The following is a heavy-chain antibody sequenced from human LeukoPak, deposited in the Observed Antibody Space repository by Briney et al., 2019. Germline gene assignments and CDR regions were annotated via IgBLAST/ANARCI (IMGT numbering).Heavy chain of an antibody. J-gene: IGHJ4*02. CDR2: ISAYNGNT. V-gene: IGHV1-18*01. D-gene: IGHD3-22*01. Sequence: GASVKVSCKASGYTFTSYGISWVRQAPGQGLEWMGWISAYNGNTNYAQKLQGRVTMTTDTSTSTAYMELRSPRSDDTAVYYCARGVSYYYDSSGYYQDYWGQGTLVTVSS. CDR1: GYTFTSYG. CDR3: ARGVSYYYDSSGYYQDY.